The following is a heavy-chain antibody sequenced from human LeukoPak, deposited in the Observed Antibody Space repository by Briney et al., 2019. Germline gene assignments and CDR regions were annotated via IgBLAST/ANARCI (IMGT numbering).Heavy chain of an antibody. CDR1: GYSISSGYY. V-gene: IGHV4-38-2*02. J-gene: IGHJ4*02. D-gene: IGHD3-10*01. CDR3: AREEYGSGSTDY. CDR2: IYHSGST. Sequence: SETLSLTCAVSGYSISSGYYWGWIRQPPRKGLEWIGSIYHSGSTYYNPSLKSRVTISVDTSKNQFSLKLSSVTAADTAVYYCAREEYGSGSTDYWGQGTLVTVSS.